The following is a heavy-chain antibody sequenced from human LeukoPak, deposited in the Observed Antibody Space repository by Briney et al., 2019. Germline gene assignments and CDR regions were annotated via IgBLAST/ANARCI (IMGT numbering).Heavy chain of an antibody. V-gene: IGHV3-30*02. Sequence: GGSLRLSCAASGFILSCCGMHWVRQAPGKGLEWVAFTRYDGNNQYYADSVKGRFTISRDNAKNSLYLQMNSLRAEDTAVYYCAELGITMIGGVWGKGTTVTISS. D-gene: IGHD3-10*02. CDR1: GFILSCCG. CDR3: AELGITMIGGV. J-gene: IGHJ6*04. CDR2: TRYDGNNQ.